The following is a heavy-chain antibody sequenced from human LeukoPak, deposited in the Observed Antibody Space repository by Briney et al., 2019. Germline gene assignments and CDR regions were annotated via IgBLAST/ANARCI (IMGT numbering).Heavy chain of an antibody. Sequence: GGSLRLSCAGSGFPFSSHGMNWVRQAPGKGLEWVSGISPGGGPTYYADSVRGRFSISRDDLKDTLYLQMKNLRAEDTAVYYCAKDGAWLRFDDWGQGILVTVSS. CDR1: GFPFSSHG. D-gene: IGHD5-12*01. V-gene: IGHV3-23*01. CDR2: ISPGGGPT. CDR3: AKDGAWLRFDD. J-gene: IGHJ4*02.